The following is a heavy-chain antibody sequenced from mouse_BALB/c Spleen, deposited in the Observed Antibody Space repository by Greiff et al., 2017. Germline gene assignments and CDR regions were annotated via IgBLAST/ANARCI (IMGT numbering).Heavy chain of an antibody. D-gene: IGHD2-4*01. Sequence: EVQLVESGGGLVKPGGSLKLSCAASGFTFSSYAMSWVRQTPEKRLEWVASISSGGSTYYPDSVKGRFTISRDNARNILYLQMSSLRSEDTAMYYCARGRITTGFDYWGQGTTLTVSS. CDR3: ARGRITTGFDY. CDR2: ISSGGST. CDR1: GFTFSSYA. J-gene: IGHJ2*01. V-gene: IGHV5-6-5*01.